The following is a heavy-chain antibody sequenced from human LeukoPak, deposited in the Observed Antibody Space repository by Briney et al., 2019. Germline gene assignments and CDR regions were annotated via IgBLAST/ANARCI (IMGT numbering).Heavy chain of an antibody. V-gene: IGHV1-2*02. J-gene: IGHJ4*02. CDR3: ATDGYYYGSGTYPNY. CDR2: INPNSGGT. D-gene: IGHD3-10*01. Sequence: VSVKVSCKTSGYTFTGYYMHWVRQAPGQGLEWMGWINPNSGGTDYAQKFQGRVTMTRDTSISTAYMKLGRLTSDDTAVYYCATDGYYYGSGTYPNYWGQGTLVAISS. CDR1: GYTFTGYY.